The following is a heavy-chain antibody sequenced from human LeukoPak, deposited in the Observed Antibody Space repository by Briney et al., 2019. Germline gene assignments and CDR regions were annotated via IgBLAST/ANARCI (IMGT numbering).Heavy chain of an antibody. CDR1: GFTFSSFG. J-gene: IGHJ4*02. D-gene: IGHD3-9*01. CDR2: ISYDGSNK. Sequence: PGGSLRLSCAASGFTFSSFGMHWVRQAPGKGLEWVAVISYDGSNKYYADSVKGRFTISRDNSKNTLYLQMNSLRAEDTAVYYCAKDLDILTGFTHDYWGQGTLVTVSS. CDR3: AKDLDILTGFTHDY. V-gene: IGHV3-30*18.